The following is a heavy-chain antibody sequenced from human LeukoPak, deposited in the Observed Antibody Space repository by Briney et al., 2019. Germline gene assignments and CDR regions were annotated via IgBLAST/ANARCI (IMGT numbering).Heavy chain of an antibody. CDR3: ARGYCGGDCYGD. CDR1: GFTFSTAW. V-gene: IGHV3-21*01. J-gene: IGHJ1*01. Sequence: GGSLRLSCTVSGFTFSTAWLNWVRQAPGKGLEYVSSISGSSRHIYYADSVKGRFTISRDNTKSSLYLQMNSLRVEDMAVYYCARGYCGGDCYGDWGQGTLVTVSS. D-gene: IGHD2-21*02. CDR2: ISGSSRHI.